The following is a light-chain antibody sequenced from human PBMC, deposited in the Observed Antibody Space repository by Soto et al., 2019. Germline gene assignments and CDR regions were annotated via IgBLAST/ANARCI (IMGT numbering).Light chain of an antibody. J-gene: IGKJ1*01. V-gene: IGKV1-5*03. CDR3: QQYRT. CDR2: KAS. CDR1: QSISGW. Sequence: DIHMTQSPSTLSASVGDRVTITCRASQSISGWLAWYQQKPGKAPKLLIYKASSLESGVPSRFSGSGSGTEFTLTISSLQPDDFATYYCQQYRTFGQGTKV.